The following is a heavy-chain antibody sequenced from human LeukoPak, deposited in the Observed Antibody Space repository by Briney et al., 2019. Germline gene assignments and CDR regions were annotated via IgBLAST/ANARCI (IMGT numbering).Heavy chain of an antibody. J-gene: IGHJ6*03. Sequence: PGGSLRLSCVASEFTFSSYAMHWVRQAPGKGLEYVSAISSNGRSTYYANSVKGRFTISRDNSKNTLYLQMGSLRAEDMAVYYCARGNGGEGSYCYYMDVWGKGTTVTVS. V-gene: IGHV3-64*01. CDR2: ISSNGRST. CDR1: EFTFSSYA. D-gene: IGHD3-10*01. CDR3: ARGNGGEGSYCYYMDV.